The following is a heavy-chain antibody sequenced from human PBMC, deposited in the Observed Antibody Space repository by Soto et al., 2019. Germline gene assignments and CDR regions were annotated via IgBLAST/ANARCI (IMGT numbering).Heavy chain of an antibody. V-gene: IGHV1-69*13. CDR3: ARWRVVVTAPYYCDGMDV. CDR1: GGTFSSYA. J-gene: IGHJ6*01. Sequence: SVKVSCKASGGTFSSYAISWVRQAPGQGLEWMGGIIPIFGTANYAQKFQGRVTITADESTSTAYMELSSLRSEDAAVYYCARWRVVVTAPYYCDGMDVWRQGTRVTV. D-gene: IGHD2-21*02. CDR2: IIPIFGTA.